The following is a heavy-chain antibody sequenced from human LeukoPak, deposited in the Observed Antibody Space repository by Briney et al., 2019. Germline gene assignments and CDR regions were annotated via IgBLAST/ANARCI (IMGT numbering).Heavy chain of an antibody. V-gene: IGHV3-7*03. CDR2: MKHDGSEE. J-gene: IGHJ4*02. Sequence: GGSLRLYCAASGFMFETYWMNWVRQVPGEGLEWVANMKHDGSEEYYVESVKGRFIISRDNTNKLLYLQVNSLRAEDTAIYYCAREAAGWGVLDHWGQGILVTVSS. CDR1: GFMFETYW. CDR3: AREAAGWGVLDH. D-gene: IGHD3-10*01.